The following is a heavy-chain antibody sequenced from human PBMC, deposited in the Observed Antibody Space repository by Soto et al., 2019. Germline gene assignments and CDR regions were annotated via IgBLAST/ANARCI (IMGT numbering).Heavy chain of an antibody. CDR2: IRRKAYGGTT. D-gene: IGHD3-16*01. J-gene: IGHJ4*02. Sequence: GGSLRLSCTGAGFAFCDYSINWFRQAPGKGLEWIGFIRRKAYGGTTDYAASVRDRFTISRDDSRGIAYLQMNSLKTEDTAVYFCSRKATVITSLFFDYWGQGT. V-gene: IGHV3-49*03. CDR1: GFAFCDYS. CDR3: SRKATVITSLFFDY.